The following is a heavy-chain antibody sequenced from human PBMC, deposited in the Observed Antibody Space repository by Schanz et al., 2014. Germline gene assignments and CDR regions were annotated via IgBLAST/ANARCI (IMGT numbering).Heavy chain of an antibody. CDR3: ARDRGHGDLPGDI. J-gene: IGHJ3*02. V-gene: IGHV4-31*03. CDR2: ISYSGST. D-gene: IGHD4-17*01. Sequence: QVQLQESGPGLVKASQTLSLTCSVSGASISSANHYWAWVRQPPGKGLEWIGFISYSGSTYYNPSLKRRVTISVDTSKNQFSLNLSSATAADTAVYYCARDRGHGDLPGDIWGQGTMVTVSS. CDR1: GASISSANHY.